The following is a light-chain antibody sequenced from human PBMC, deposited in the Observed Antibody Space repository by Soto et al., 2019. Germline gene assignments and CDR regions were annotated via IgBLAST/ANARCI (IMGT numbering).Light chain of an antibody. CDR2: SAS. V-gene: IGKV1-39*01. Sequence: DIQMTQSPSSLSAAIGDGVTITCRASQSISDYRNWYQQKPGNAPRLLIYSASTLHSGVPSRFSGSGSGTDFTLTISSLQPEDFATYYCQQSYRTPRTFGQGTKVEVK. CDR3: QQSYRTPRT. J-gene: IGKJ1*01. CDR1: QSISDY.